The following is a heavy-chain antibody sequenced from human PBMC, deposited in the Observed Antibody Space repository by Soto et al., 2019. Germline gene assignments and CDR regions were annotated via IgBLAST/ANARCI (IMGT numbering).Heavy chain of an antibody. CDR1: GGSISSGGYY. J-gene: IGHJ4*02. D-gene: IGHD4-17*01. CDR3: ARDAQDPTYGDYYFDY. CDR2: IYYSGST. Sequence: QVQLQESGPGLVKPSQTLSLTCTVSGGSISSGGYYWSWIRQHPGKGLEWIGYIYYSGSTYYNPSLKSRVTISVDTSKNQFSLKLSSVTAADTAVYYCARDAQDPTYGDYYFDYWGQGTLVTVSS. V-gene: IGHV4-31*03.